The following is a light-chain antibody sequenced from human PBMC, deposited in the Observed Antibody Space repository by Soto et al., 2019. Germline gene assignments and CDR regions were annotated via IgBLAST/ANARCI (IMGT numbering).Light chain of an antibody. V-gene: IGKV1-9*01. CDR1: EGISGR. J-gene: IGKJ4*01. Sequence: IQLTQSPSSLSASVGDRVTITCRASEGISGRLAWYQRKPGKVPTLLISPASSFQSGVPSRFSGSASGTDFSLTIPSLQTEDFATYSCLHLYRYPLTFGGGTPVDIK. CDR3: LHLYRYPLT. CDR2: PAS.